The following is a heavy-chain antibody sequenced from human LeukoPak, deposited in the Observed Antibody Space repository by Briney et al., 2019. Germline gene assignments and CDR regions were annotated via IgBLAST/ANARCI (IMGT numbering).Heavy chain of an antibody. V-gene: IGHV4-38-2*02. J-gene: IGHJ4*02. D-gene: IGHD5-18*01. CDR2: IYNSGST. CDR3: ARGVSHFRGYSYGYTFDY. CDR1: GYSISSGYY. Sequence: ASETLSLTCTVSGYSISSGYYWGWIRQPPGKGLEWIGSIYNSGSTYYNPSLKSRVTISVDTSKNQFSLKLSSVTAADTAVYYCARGVSHFRGYSYGYTFDYWGQGTLVTVSS.